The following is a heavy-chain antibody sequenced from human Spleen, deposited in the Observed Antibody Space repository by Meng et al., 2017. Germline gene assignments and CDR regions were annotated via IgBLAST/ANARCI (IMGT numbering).Heavy chain of an antibody. V-gene: IGHV4-38-2*01. CDR3: ARAFINSDFDI. D-gene: IGHD3-10*01. J-gene: IGHJ3*02. CDR1: GYSISSGYY. CDR2: IYHSGST. Sequence: SETLSLTCAVSGYSISSGYYWGWIRQPPGKGLEWIGGIYHSGSTYYNPPLKRRATISVDTSTNQFSLRLSSVTAADSAVYYCARAFINSDFDIWGRGTMVTVSS.